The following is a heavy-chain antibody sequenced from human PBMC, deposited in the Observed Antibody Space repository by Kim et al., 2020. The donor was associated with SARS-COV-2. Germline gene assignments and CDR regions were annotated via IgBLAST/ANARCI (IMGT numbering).Heavy chain of an antibody. CDR2: VSFTGST. CDR3: VRDANDLVTGYSPFDS. V-gene: IGHV4-39*07. D-gene: IGHD3-9*01. Sequence: SETLSLTCLVSGESIISNDYYWGWVRQPPGKGPEWIGSVSFTGSTYLNPSLKSRVSTSVDTSKSQFSLSLTSVTAADTAGYFCVRDANDLVTGYSPFDSWGPGTLVTVSS. J-gene: IGHJ5*01. CDR1: GESIISNDYY.